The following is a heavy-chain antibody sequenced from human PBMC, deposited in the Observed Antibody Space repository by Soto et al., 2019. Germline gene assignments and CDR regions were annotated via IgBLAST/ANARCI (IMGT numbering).Heavy chain of an antibody. V-gene: IGHV3-23*01. CDR2: ISGSGGTT. D-gene: IGHD6-19*01. J-gene: IGHJ3*02. CDR3: AKTANGWFSAFDI. Sequence: EVPLLESGGGLVQPGGSLRLSCAASGFTFSSYAMSWVRQAPGKGLEWVSAISGSGGTTYYADSVKGRFTFSRDNSKNTRYLQMNSLRAEDTAVYYCAKTANGWFSAFDIWGQGTMVTVSS. CDR1: GFTFSSYA.